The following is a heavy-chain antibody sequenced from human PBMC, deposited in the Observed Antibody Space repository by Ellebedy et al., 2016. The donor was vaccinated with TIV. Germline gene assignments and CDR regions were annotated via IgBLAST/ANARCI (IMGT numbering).Heavy chain of an antibody. D-gene: IGHD4-17*01. CDR1: GFSFRSYW. J-gene: IGHJ5*02. Sequence: GGSLRLSCAASGFSFRSYWMSWVRQAPGKGLEWVANIYQDGSVQYYVDSVKGRFTISRDNANKSLFLQMNSLRVEDTAVYYCARRGSYGDYAVQVNSWFDPWGQGTLVTVSS. CDR2: IYQDGSVQ. CDR3: ARRGSYGDYAVQVNSWFDP. V-gene: IGHV3-7*01.